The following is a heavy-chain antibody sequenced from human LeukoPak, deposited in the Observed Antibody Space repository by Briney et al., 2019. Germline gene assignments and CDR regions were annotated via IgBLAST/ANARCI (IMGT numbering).Heavy chain of an antibody. D-gene: IGHD2-2*01. Sequence: PGGSLRLSCAASGFTFSSYWMHWVRQAPGTGLVWVSRINSDGRSTSYADYVKGRFTISRDNAKNTLNLQMNSLRAEDTAVYYCVRDRFVVLPAAMSEEGGDNWLDPWGQGTLVTVSS. CDR1: GFTFSSYW. CDR3: VRDRFVVLPAAMSEEGGDNWLDP. V-gene: IGHV3-74*01. J-gene: IGHJ5*02. CDR2: INSDGRST.